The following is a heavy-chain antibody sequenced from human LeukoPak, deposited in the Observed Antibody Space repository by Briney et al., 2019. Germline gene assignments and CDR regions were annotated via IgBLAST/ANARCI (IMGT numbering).Heavy chain of an antibody. J-gene: IGHJ6*02. CDR2: ISSSSSYI. CDR3: ARYSSSRLYYYYYGMDV. D-gene: IGHD6-13*01. Sequence: GGSLRLPCAASGFTFSSYSMNWVRQAPGKGLEWVSSISSSSSYIYYADSVKGRFTISRDNAKNSLYLQMNSLRAEDTAVYYCARYSSSRLYYYYYGMDVWGQGTTVTVSS. CDR1: GFTFSSYS. V-gene: IGHV3-21*01.